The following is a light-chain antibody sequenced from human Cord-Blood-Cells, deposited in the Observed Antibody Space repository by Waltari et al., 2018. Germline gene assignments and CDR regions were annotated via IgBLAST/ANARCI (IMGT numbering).Light chain of an antibody. CDR3: NSRDSSGNHWV. CDR1: SLRSYY. J-gene: IGLJ3*02. Sequence: SSELTQDPAVSVALGQTVRITCQGDSLRSYYASWYQQKPGQAPVLFIYDNNNRPSGIPDRFSGSSSGNTASLTITGAQAEDEADYYCNSRDSSGNHWVFGGGTKLTVL. CDR2: DNN. V-gene: IGLV3-19*01.